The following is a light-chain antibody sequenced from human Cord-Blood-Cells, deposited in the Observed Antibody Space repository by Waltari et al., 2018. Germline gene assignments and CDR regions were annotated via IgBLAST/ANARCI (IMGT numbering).Light chain of an antibody. CDR3: QQYYSTPYT. CDR2: WAS. Sequence: DVVMTQSPDSLAESLGERATNTCKYSQSVLYSSNNRNYLAWYQQKPGQPPKLLIYWASTLESGVPDRFSGSGSGTDFTLTISSLQAEDVAVYYCQQYYSTPYTFGQGTKLEIK. J-gene: IGKJ2*01. V-gene: IGKV4-1*01. CDR1: QSVLYSSNNRNY.